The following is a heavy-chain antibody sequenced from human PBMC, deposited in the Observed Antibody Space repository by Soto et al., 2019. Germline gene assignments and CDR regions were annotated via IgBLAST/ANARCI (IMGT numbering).Heavy chain of an antibody. J-gene: IGHJ4*02. CDR1: GFTFSSYG. CDR2: ISYDGSNK. V-gene: IGHV3-30*18. D-gene: IGHD6-19*01. Sequence: GGSLRLSCAASGFTFSSYGMHWVRQAPGKGLEWVAVISYDGSNKYYADSVKGRFTISRDNSKNTLYLQMNSLRAEDTAVYYCAKGLLWLDGDFDYWGQGTLVTVSS. CDR3: AKGLLWLDGDFDY.